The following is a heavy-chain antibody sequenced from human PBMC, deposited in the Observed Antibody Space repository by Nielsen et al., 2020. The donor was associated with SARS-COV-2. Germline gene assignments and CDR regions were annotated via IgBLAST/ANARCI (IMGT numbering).Heavy chain of an antibody. Sequence: LRLSCTVSGGSISSGGYYWSWIRQHPGKGLEWIGYIYYSGSTYYNPSLKSRVTISVDTSKNQFSLKLSSVTAADTAVYYCARAPITMIVVVNAFDIWGRGTMVTVSS. CDR1: GGSISSGGYY. D-gene: IGHD3-22*01. CDR3: ARAPITMIVVVNAFDI. J-gene: IGHJ3*02. V-gene: IGHV4-31*03. CDR2: IYYSGST.